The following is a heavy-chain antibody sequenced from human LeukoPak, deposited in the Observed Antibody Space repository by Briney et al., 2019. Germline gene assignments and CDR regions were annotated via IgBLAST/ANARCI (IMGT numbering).Heavy chain of an antibody. CDR1: GFTFSSYS. CDR3: ASLYCSSTSCYDYYYYGMDV. D-gene: IGHD2-2*01. CDR2: ISSSSSYI. V-gene: IGHV3-21*01. J-gene: IGHJ6*04. Sequence: PGGSLRLSCAASGFTFSSYSMNWVRQAPGKGLEWVSFISSSSSYIYYADSVKGRFTTSRDNAKNSLYLQMNSLRAEDTAVYYCASLYCSSTSCYDYYYYGMDVWGKGTTVTVSS.